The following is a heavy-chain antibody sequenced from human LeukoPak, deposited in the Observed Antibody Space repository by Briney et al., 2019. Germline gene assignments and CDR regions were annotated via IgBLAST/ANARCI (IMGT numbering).Heavy chain of an antibody. CDR2: ISFDGSKK. D-gene: IGHD7-27*01. V-gene: IGHV3-30-3*01. Sequence: GRSLRLSCAASGFSFSSDAMYWVCDAPDKGLGWVSVISFDGSKKNYADSVNSRFTITRDNSNNTLYLQMNSLRAEDTSVYYFARWGARLGRDRGFDTWGQGTLVTVSS. CDR3: ARWGARLGRDRGFDT. CDR1: GFSFSSDA. J-gene: IGHJ5*02.